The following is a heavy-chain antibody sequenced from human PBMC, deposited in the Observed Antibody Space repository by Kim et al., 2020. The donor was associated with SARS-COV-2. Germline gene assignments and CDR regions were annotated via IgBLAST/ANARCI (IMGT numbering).Heavy chain of an antibody. CDR1: GFTFSTYS. CDR3: AREIVAWDGMDV. J-gene: IGHJ6*02. CDR2: ISSSSSYI. D-gene: IGHD2-15*01. Sequence: GGSLRLSCAASGFTFSTYSMNWVRQAPGKGLEWVSFISSSSSYIYYADSVKGRFTISRDNAKNSLYLQMNSLRAEDTAVYYCAREIVAWDGMDVWGQGTTVTVSS. V-gene: IGHV3-21*01.